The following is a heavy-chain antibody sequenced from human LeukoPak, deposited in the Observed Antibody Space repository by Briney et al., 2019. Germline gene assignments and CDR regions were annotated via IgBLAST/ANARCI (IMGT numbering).Heavy chain of an antibody. V-gene: IGHV1-46*01. CDR2: INPSGGST. CDR3: AREAVVVVAATLHGYDY. CDR1: GYTFTSYY. D-gene: IGHD2-15*01. J-gene: IGHJ4*02. Sequence: ASVKVSCKASGYTFTSYYMHWVRQAPGQGLEWMGIINPSGGSTSYAQKFQGRVTMTRDMSTSTVYMELSSLRSEDTAVYYCAREAVVVVAATLHGYDYWGQGTLVTVS.